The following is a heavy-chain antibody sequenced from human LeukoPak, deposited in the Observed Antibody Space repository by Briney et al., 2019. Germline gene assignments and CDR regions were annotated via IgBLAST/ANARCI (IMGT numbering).Heavy chain of an antibody. D-gene: IGHD4-17*01. V-gene: IGHV3-23*01. CDR1: GFTFRSYA. CDR3: ARGSDYGDY. CDR2: ISGNGDST. Sequence: GGSLRLSCVASGFTFRSYAMSWVRQAPGKGLEWVAGISGNGDSTDHADSVKGRFTISRDNSKNTLYLQMNSLRAEDTAVYYCARGSDYGDYWGQGTLVTVSS. J-gene: IGHJ4*02.